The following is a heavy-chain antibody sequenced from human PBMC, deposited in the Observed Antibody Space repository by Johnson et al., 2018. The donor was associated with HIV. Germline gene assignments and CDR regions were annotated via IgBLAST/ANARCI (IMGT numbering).Heavy chain of an antibody. CDR1: GFTFDDYT. Sequence: VQLVESGGVVVQPGGSLRLSCAASGFTFDDYTMHWVRQVPGKGLEWVSAISGSGGSTYYADSVKGRFTISRDNSKNTLYLQMNSLRAEDTALYYCAKEIFPGVVVVAATGEAAFDIWGQGTMVTVSS. J-gene: IGHJ3*02. D-gene: IGHD2-15*01. V-gene: IGHV3-23*04. CDR2: ISGSGGST. CDR3: AKEIFPGVVVVAATGEAAFDI.